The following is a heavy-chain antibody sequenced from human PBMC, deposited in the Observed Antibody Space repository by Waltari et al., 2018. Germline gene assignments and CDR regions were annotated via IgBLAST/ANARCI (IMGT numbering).Heavy chain of an antibody. CDR1: GFAFTRFE. D-gene: IGHD6-6*01. J-gene: IGHJ4*02. CDR2: ISSSGSAI. V-gene: IGHV3-48*03. Sequence: EVQLVESGGGLGQPGGSLRLSCSASGFAFTRFEMHWVRQAPGKGLEWVSHISSSGSAIYHADSVKGRFTISRDNAKNSLYLQKNNLRVDDTAIYYCAKGQFSTTSGCDYWGQGTLVTVSS. CDR3: AKGQFSTTSGCDY.